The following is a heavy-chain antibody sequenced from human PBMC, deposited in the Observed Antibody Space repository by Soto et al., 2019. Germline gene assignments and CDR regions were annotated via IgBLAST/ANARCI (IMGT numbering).Heavy chain of an antibody. CDR2: MNPNSGNT. Sequence: QVQLVQSGAEVKKPGASVKVSCKASGYTFTSYDINWVRRATGQGLEWMGWMNPNSGNTGYAQKFQGRVTMTRNTSISTAYMELSSLRSDAPALYYCARERSGYFDYWGQGTLVTVSS. CDR1: GYTFTSYD. D-gene: IGHD2-15*01. CDR3: ARERSGYFDY. J-gene: IGHJ4*02. V-gene: IGHV1-8*01.